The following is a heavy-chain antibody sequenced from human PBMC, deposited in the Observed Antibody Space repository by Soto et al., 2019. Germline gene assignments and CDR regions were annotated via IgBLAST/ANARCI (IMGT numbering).Heavy chain of an antibody. CDR3: ARDFESNCSSTSCRKYYYGMDV. D-gene: IGHD2-2*01. CDR1: GYTFTGYY. J-gene: IGHJ6*02. V-gene: IGHV1-2*02. CDR2: VNPNSGGT. Sequence: SFKVSCKDYGYTFTGYYIHWVRQAPGQGLERLRCVNPNSGGTNYAQKFQGRFNMTRDTSISTAYMELSRLRSDDTAVYYCARDFESNCSSTSCRKYYYGMDVWGQRTTVTVSS.